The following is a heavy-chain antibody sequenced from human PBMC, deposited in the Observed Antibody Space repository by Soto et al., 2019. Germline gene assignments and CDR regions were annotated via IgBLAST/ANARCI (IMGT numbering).Heavy chain of an antibody. Sequence: SESLSLTFTVSGPSISYRSYYWGWIRQAPGKGLEWIGNVYDSGTTYYNPSLKSRVTISVDTSNNQFSLKLSSVTAADTAVYYCARQPYRSVAAMVWGQG. D-gene: IGHD6-6*01. CDR1: GPSISYRSYY. V-gene: IGHV4-39*01. CDR3: ARQPYRSVAAMV. J-gene: IGHJ1*01. CDR2: VYDSGTT.